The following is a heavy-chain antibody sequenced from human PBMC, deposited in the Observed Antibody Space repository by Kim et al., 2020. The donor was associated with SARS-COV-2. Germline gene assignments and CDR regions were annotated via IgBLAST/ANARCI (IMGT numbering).Heavy chain of an antibody. Sequence: GGSLRLSCAASGFTFSSYAMHWVRQAPGKGLEWVAVISYDGSNKYYADSVKGRFTISRDNSKNTLYLQMNSLRAEDTAVYYCARAVTDRDYWGQGTLVTV. D-gene: IGHD2-21*02. CDR3: ARAVTDRDY. V-gene: IGHV3-30*04. CDR2: ISYDGSNK. CDR1: GFTFSSYA. J-gene: IGHJ4*02.